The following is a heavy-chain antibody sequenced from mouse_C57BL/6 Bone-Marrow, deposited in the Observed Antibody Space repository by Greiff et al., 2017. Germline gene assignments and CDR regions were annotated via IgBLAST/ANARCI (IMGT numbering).Heavy chain of an antibody. CDR2: IYPRNGNT. CDR3: ARSWERYFDV. CDR1: GYTFTSYG. V-gene: IGHV1-81*01. J-gene: IGHJ1*03. Sequence: VQLQQSGAELARPGASVKLSCKASGYTFTSYGISWVKQRTGQGLEWIGAIYPRNGNTYYNEKFKGKATLTADKSSSTAYMELRSLTYEDSAVYFCARSWERYFDVWGTGTTVTVSS. D-gene: IGHD4-1*01.